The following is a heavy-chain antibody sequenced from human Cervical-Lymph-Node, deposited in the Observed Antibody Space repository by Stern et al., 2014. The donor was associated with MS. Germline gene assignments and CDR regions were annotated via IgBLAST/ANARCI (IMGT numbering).Heavy chain of an antibody. V-gene: IGHV3-7*01. Sequence: VQLVESGGGLVQPGGSLRLSCAASGFTFSSYWMNWVRQAPGKGLEWVANIKEDGSETYYEDSVKGRFTISRDTAKNSLYLQMNSLRAEDTAVYYCARGSDTWGQGTLVTVSS. CDR2: IKEDGSET. CDR1: GFTFSSYW. CDR3: ARGSDT. J-gene: IGHJ5*02. D-gene: IGHD2-15*01.